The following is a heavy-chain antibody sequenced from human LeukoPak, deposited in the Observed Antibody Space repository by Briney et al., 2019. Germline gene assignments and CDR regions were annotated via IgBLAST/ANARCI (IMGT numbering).Heavy chain of an antibody. J-gene: IGHJ2*01. Sequence: PSETLSLTCTVSGGSISSYYWSWIRQHPGKGLEWIGYIYYSGSTYYNPSLKSRLTISVDTSKNQFSLRLSSVTAADTAVYYCARRPISTVTINGRYFDLWGRGTLVTVSS. V-gene: IGHV4-59*06. CDR1: GGSISSYY. CDR3: ARRPISTVTINGRYFDL. CDR2: IYYSGST. D-gene: IGHD4-17*01.